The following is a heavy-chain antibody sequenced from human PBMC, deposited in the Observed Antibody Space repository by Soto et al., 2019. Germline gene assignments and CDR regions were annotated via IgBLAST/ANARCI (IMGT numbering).Heavy chain of an antibody. CDR2: ISSSSSYI. CDR1: GFTFSSYS. V-gene: IGHV3-21*01. D-gene: IGHD6-13*01. Sequence: PGGSLRLSCAASGFTFSSYSMNWVRQAPGKGLEWVSSISSSSSYIYYADSVKGRFTISRDNAKNSLYLQMNSLRAEDTAVYYCARMAAAGTWRSYYGMDVWGQGTTVTVSS. J-gene: IGHJ6*02. CDR3: ARMAAAGTWRSYYGMDV.